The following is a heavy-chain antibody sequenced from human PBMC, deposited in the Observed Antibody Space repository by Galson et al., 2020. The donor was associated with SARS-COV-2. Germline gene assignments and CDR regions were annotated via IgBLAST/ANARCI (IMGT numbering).Heavy chain of an antibody. Sequence: GGSLRLSCATSGFTFSIHALHWVRQAPGKGLEWVAIISYDGTTRYNLDSAKGRFTISRDNSKNTLYLQMTSLRAEDTAMYYCVRETRPEDYESVFEFWGQGTLVTVSS. CDR1: GFTFSIHA. CDR3: VRETRPEDYESVFEF. J-gene: IGHJ1*01. CDR2: ISYDGTTR. D-gene: IGHD3-22*01. V-gene: IGHV3-30*04.